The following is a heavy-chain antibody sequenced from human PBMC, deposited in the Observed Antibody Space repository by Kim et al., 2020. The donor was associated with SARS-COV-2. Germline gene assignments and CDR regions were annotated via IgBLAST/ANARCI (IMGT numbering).Heavy chain of an antibody. CDR2: IYYSGST. V-gene: IGHV4-39*01. CDR1: GVSISSSSYY. Sequence: SETLSLTCTVSGVSISSSSYYWGWIRQPPGKGLEWIGSIYYSGSTYYNPSLKSRVTISVATSKNQFSLKLSSVTAADTAVYYCARQASRGHIVARHDWFAPWGQGTLVTVSS. D-gene: IGHD2-15*01. J-gene: IGHJ5*02. CDR3: ARQASRGHIVARHDWFAP.